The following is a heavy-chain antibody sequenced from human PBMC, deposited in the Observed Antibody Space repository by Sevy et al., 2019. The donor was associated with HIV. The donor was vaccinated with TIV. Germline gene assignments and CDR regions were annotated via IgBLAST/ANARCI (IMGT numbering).Heavy chain of an antibody. J-gene: IGHJ4*02. CDR1: GFTFSKYS. D-gene: IGHD2-8*01. CDR2: LSFGCGEI. CDR3: AREGCTKPHDY. Sequence: WGSLRLSCAASGFTFSKYSMSWVLQPPGKGLEWVSTLSFGCGEINYADSVKGRFTISRDNSKSSVYLQMNNLRPEDTAVYYCAREGCTKPHDYWGQGTLVTVSS. V-gene: IGHV3-23*01.